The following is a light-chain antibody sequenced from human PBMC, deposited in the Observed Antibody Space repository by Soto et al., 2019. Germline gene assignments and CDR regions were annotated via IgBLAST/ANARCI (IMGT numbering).Light chain of an antibody. Sequence: IQMTQSPSTLSASVGDRVTITCRASQNINVWLAWYQQKPGKAPKLLIFDASNLESGVPSRFSGSGYGTEFTITIDSLQPDDFATYYCQKHDSFWTFGQGTKLEIK. CDR3: QKHDSFWT. J-gene: IGKJ2*01. CDR1: QNINVW. V-gene: IGKV1-5*01. CDR2: DAS.